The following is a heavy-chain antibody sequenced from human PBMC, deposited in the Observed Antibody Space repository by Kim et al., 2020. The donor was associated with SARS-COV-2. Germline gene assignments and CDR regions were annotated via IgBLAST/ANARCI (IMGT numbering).Heavy chain of an antibody. D-gene: IGHD2-2*01. V-gene: IGHV3-30*18. CDR1: GFTFSSYG. Sequence: GGSLRLSCAASGFTFSSYGMHWVRQAPGKGLEWVAVISYDGSNKYYADSVKGRFTISRDNSKNTLYLQMSSLRAEDTAVYYCAKDPAAIDWFDPWGQGTLVTVSS. CDR2: ISYDGSNK. J-gene: IGHJ5*02. CDR3: AKDPAAIDWFDP.